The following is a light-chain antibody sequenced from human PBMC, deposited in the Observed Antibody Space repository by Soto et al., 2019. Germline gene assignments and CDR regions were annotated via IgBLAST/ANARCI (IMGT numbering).Light chain of an antibody. CDR3: QQRNVWPPIT. CDR1: QSISST. Sequence: EIVMTQSPATLSVSQGERAALSCRASQSISSTVAWYQQKPGQAPRLLIYGASTRATAIPARFSGSGSGTEFTLTISSLQSEDFAVYYCQQRNVWPPITFGQGTRLEIK. J-gene: IGKJ5*01. V-gene: IGKV3-15*01. CDR2: GAS.